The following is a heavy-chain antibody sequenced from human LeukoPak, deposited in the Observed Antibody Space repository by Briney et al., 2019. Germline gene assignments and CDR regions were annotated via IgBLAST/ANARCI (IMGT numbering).Heavy chain of an antibody. CDR3: AKMDIVVVPAATPYYYYYGMDV. CDR1: GFTFSSYA. V-gene: IGHV3-23*01. J-gene: IGHJ6*02. D-gene: IGHD2-2*02. Sequence: GSLRLSCAASGFTFSSYAMSWVRQAPGKGLEWVSAISGSGGSTYYADSVKGRFTISRDNSKNTLYLQMNSLRAEDTAVYYCAKMDIVVVPAATPYYYYYGMDVWGQRTTVTVSS. CDR2: ISGSGGST.